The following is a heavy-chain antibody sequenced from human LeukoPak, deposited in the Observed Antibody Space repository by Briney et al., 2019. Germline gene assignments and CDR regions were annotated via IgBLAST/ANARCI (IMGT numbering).Heavy chain of an antibody. V-gene: IGHV4-34*01. CDR1: GGSFSGSY. D-gene: IGHD3-9*01. CDR2: INHSGST. J-gene: IGHJ4*02. CDR3: ARGNAWARYFDAP. Sequence: SETLSLTCAVYGGSFSGSYWSWIRQPPGKGLEWIGEINHSGSTNYNPSLKSRVTISVDTSKNQFSLKLSSVTAADTAVYYCARGNAWARYFDAPRGQGTLVTVSS.